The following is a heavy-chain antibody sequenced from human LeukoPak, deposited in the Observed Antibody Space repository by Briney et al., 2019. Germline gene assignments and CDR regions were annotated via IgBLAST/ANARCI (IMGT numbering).Heavy chain of an antibody. CDR1: GFTFSSYA. J-gene: IGHJ3*02. Sequence: PGGSLRLSCAASGFTFSSYAMSWVRQAPGKGLKWVSAISGSGDSTYYADSVKGRFTISRDNSKNTLYLQMNSLRAEDTAVYYCAKASQQPRDPDAFDIWGQGTMVTVSS. D-gene: IGHD6-13*01. CDR2: ISGSGDST. CDR3: AKASQQPRDPDAFDI. V-gene: IGHV3-23*01.